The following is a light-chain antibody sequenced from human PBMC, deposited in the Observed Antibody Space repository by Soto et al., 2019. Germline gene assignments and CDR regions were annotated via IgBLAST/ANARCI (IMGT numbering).Light chain of an antibody. CDR1: QDIINH. Sequence: DIQMTQSPSSLSASVGDTVTITCRASQDIINHLAWYQQRPGKVPNLLIYGASTLHSGVPSRFRGSGSGTHFTLTISSLQHEDVATYYCQNYHLALGTFGQGTRLEIK. J-gene: IGKJ5*01. V-gene: IGKV1-27*01. CDR2: GAS. CDR3: QNYHLALGT.